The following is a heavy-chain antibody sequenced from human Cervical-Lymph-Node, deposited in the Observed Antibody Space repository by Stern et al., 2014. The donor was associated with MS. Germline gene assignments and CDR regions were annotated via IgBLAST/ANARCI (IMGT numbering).Heavy chain of an antibody. CDR1: EGTFTNYA. CDR2: ITPFCGTA. CDR3: AREGIAVSEPLDT. D-gene: IGHD6-19*01. V-gene: IGHV1-69*15. Sequence: VQLVQSGADVKKPGSSVKVSCKASEGTFTNYAINWLRQAPGHGLEWMGKITPFCGTANYAHNFQGRVTITADESTTTAYMELSSLRSDDTAVYYCAREGIAVSEPLDTWGQGTLVTVSS. J-gene: IGHJ5*02.